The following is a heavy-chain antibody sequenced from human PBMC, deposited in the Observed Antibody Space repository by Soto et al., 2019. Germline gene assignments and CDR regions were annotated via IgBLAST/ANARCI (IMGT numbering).Heavy chain of an antibody. CDR3: VRGSGSLFPCGDS. D-gene: IGHD1-26*01. CDR2: IIAANGNT. V-gene: IGHV1-3*01. CDR1: RYSFTDYP. J-gene: IGHJ4*02. Sequence: QVQVVQSGAEVKKPGASVKVSCMPSRYSFTDYPIHWVRQAPGQRREWMGWIIAANGNTKYSQKFRGRVTITRATSATTAYMELINLRHEDTAFYDCVRGSGSLFPCGDSWGQGTLVPVSS.